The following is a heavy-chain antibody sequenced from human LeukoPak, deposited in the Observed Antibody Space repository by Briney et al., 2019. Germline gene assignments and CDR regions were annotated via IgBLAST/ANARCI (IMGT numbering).Heavy chain of an antibody. D-gene: IGHD2-15*01. CDR2: ISGSGGST. Sequence: GGSLRLSCAASGFTFSGSAMSWVRQAPGKGLEWASTISGSGGSTYYADSVKGRFTISRDNSKNTLYLQMNSLRAEDTAVYYCARDGTFDIWGQGTMVTVSS. V-gene: IGHV3-23*01. CDR1: GFTFSGSA. CDR3: ARDGTFDI. J-gene: IGHJ3*02.